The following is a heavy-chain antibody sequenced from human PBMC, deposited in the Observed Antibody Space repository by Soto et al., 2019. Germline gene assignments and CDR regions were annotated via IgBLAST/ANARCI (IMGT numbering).Heavy chain of an antibody. Sequence: SVKVSCKASGGTFISYAISWVRQAPGQGLEWMGGIIPIFGTANYAQKFQGRVTITADKSTSTADMELSSLRSEDTAVYYCARGSGDGYSRGLAFDYWGQGTLVTVSS. CDR1: GGTFISYA. CDR3: ARGSGDGYSRGLAFDY. D-gene: IGHD4-4*01. V-gene: IGHV1-69*06. J-gene: IGHJ4*02. CDR2: IIPIFGTA.